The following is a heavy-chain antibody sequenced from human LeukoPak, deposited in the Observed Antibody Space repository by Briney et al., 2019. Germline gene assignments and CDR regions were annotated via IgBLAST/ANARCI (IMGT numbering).Heavy chain of an antibody. J-gene: IGHJ4*02. CDR3: ASGERGYSYGPLDY. CDR2: IFYAGST. CDR1: GXXIRXYY. Sequence: SETLSLTCTVXGXXIRXYYXXXXXXXPXXXLXXXGYIFYAGSTTYNPSLKSRVTISIDTSENQFSLKLNSVTAADTAVYYCASGERGYSYGPLDYWGQEILVTVSS. V-gene: IGHV4-59*08. D-gene: IGHD5-18*01.